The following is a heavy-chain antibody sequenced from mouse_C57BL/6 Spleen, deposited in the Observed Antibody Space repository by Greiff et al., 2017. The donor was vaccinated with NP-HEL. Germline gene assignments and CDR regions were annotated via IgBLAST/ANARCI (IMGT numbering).Heavy chain of an antibody. CDR3: ARRSVYYYGSSYYFDY. Sequence: QVQLQQPGAELVKPGASVKLSCKASGYTFTSYWMQWVKQRPGQGLEWIGEIDPSDSYTNYNQKFKGKATLTVDTSSSTAYMQLSSLTSEDSAVYYCARRSVYYYGSSYYFDYWGQGTTLTVSS. CDR2: IDPSDSYT. D-gene: IGHD1-1*01. V-gene: IGHV1-50*01. CDR1: GYTFTSYW. J-gene: IGHJ2*01.